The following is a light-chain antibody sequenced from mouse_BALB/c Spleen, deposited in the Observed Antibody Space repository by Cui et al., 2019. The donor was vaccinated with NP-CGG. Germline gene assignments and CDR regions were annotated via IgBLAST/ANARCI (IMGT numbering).Light chain of an antibody. CDR1: TGAVTTSNY. J-gene: IGLJ1*01. Sequence: QAVVTQESALTTSPGETVTLTCRSSTGAVTTSNYANWVQEKPDHLFTGLIGGTNNLPPGVPARFSGSLIGDKAALTITRAQTEDESIFFVLWYSNLWVFGGGTKLTVL. CDR2: GTN. V-gene: IGLV1*01. CDR3: VLWYSNLWV.